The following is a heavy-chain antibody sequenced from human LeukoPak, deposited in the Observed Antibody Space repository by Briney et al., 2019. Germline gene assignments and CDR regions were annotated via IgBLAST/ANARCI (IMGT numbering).Heavy chain of an antibody. V-gene: IGHV1-3*01. CDR1: GYTFTSYT. CDR2: INAGDGNT. J-gene: IGHJ4*02. CDR3: ARGHGGGYRDY. Sequence: GASVKVSRKASGYTFTSYTIHWVRQAPEQSLEWMGCINAGDGNTKYSQKFQDRVTIIRDTSASTAYMELSSLRSEDTAVYYCARGHGGGYRDYWGQGTLVTVSS. D-gene: IGHD2-15*01.